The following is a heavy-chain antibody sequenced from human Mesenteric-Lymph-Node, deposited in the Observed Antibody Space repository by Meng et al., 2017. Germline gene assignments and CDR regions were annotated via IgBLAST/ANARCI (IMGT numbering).Heavy chain of an antibody. V-gene: IGHV4-38-2*02. CDR3: ARDLSGRTT. D-gene: IGHD1-1*01. CDR1: GYSIVSDYY. CDR2: VHHSGSA. Sequence: SETLSLTCTVSGYSIVSDYYWAWIRQPPSKGLEWIGSVHHSGSAYYNPSLKSRVTISVDTSKNQFSLRLSSVTAADTAVHYCARDLSGRTTWGQGTLVTVSS. J-gene: IGHJ5*02.